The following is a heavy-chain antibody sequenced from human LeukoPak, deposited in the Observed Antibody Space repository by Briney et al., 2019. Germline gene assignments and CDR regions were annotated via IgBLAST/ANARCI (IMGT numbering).Heavy chain of an antibody. CDR3: ARDLKSGGYSQGSGGSFDS. J-gene: IGHJ4*02. V-gene: IGHV3-30*04. CDR2: ISYDGSNK. D-gene: IGHD5-18*01. CDR1: GFTFSSYA. Sequence: GGSLRLSCAASGFTFSSYAMHWVRQAPGKGLEWVAVISYDGSNKYYADSVKGRFTISRDSSENTLYLQMNSLRAEDTAVYYCARDLKSGGYSQGSGGSFDSWGQGTLVTVSS.